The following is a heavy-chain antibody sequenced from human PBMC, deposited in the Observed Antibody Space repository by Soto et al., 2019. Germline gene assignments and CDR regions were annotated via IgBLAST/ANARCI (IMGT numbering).Heavy chain of an antibody. CDR1: GFTFSSYG. CDR2: ISYDGSNK. J-gene: IGHJ6*02. Sequence: GGSLRLSCAASGFTFSSYGMHWVRQAPGKGLEWVAVISYDGSNKDYADSVKGRFTISRDNSKNPLYLQMNSVRAEDTAVYSGAKDSVTLQWLGDFYYYYGMDVWGQGTTVTVSS. D-gene: IGHD6-19*01. V-gene: IGHV3-30*18. CDR3: AKDSVTLQWLGDFYYYYGMDV.